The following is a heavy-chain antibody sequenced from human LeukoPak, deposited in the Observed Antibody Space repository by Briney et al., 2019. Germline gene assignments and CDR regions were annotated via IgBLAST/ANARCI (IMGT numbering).Heavy chain of an antibody. D-gene: IGHD4-11*01. CDR3: AKDAYGYSNYAYFDY. CDR1: GFTFDDYA. CDR2: ISWNSGSI. Sequence: PGGSLRLSCAASGFTFDDYAMHWVRQAPGKGLEWVSGISWNSGSIGYADSVKGRFTISRDNAKNSLYLQMNSLRAEDTALYYCAKDAYGYSNYAYFDYWGQGTLVTVSS. J-gene: IGHJ4*02. V-gene: IGHV3-9*01.